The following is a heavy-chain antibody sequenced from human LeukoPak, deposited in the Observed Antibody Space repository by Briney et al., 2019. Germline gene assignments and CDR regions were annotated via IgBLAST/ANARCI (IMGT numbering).Heavy chain of an antibody. CDR3: ARGHPDSSGYYYGSWFDP. J-gene: IGHJ5*02. CDR2: INHSGSA. D-gene: IGHD3-22*01. Sequence: PSETLSLTCAVYGGSFSGHYWSWIRQPPGKGLEWIGEINHSGSANYNPSLKSRVTISVDTSKNQFSLTLTSVTAADTAVYYCARGHPDSSGYYYGSWFDPWGQGTLVTVSS. CDR1: GGSFSGHY. V-gene: IGHV4-34*01.